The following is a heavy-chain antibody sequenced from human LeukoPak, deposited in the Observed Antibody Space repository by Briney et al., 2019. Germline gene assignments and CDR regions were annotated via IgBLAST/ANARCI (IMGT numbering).Heavy chain of an antibody. Sequence: GGSLRLSCAASGFTFSSYGMHWVRQAPGKGLEWVAFIRYDGSNKYYADSVKGRFTISRDNSKNTLYLQMNSLRAEDTAVYYCAKDQAEYGGYYAFDIWGQGTMVTVSS. V-gene: IGHV3-30*02. J-gene: IGHJ3*02. CDR3: AKDQAEYGGYYAFDI. D-gene: IGHD4-17*01. CDR2: IRYDGSNK. CDR1: GFTFSSYG.